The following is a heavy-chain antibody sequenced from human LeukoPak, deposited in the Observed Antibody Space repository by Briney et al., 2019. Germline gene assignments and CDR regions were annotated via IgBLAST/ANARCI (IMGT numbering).Heavy chain of an antibody. CDR2: IHQSGST. D-gene: IGHD2-8*01. CDR1: GYSINVGYY. CDR3: ASLVWIQIRGLMDV. V-gene: IGHV4-38-2*02. Sequence: SETLSLTCTVSGYSINVGYYWGWIRQPPGKGLEWIGSIHQSGSTYYNPSLKSRVTISVDTSKNQFSLKLSSVTAADTAVYYCASLVWIQIRGLMDVWGKGTTVTVSS. J-gene: IGHJ6*03.